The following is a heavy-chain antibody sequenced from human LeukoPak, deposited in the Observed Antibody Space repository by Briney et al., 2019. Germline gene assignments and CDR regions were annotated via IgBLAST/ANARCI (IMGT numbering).Heavy chain of an antibody. D-gene: IGHD2/OR15-2a*01. CDR3: ARDNRGLFDY. Sequence: GGSLRLSCAASGFTFSSYWMAWVRQAPGKGLEWVANMKHDGSEKYYADSVKGRFTISRDNAKNSLYLQMNSLRAEDTALYYWARDNRGLFDYWGQGTLVPVSS. V-gene: IGHV3-7*03. CDR1: GFTFSSYW. J-gene: IGHJ4*02. CDR2: MKHDGSEK.